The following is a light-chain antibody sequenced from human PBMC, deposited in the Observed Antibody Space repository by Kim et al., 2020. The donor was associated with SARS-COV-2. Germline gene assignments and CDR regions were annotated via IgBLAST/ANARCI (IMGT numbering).Light chain of an antibody. CDR1: KLGDKY. Sequence: VTPGQTASITCSGEKLGDKYACWYQQKPGQSPVLVIYQDSKRPSGIPERFSGSNSGNTATLTISGTQAMDEADYYCQAWDSSTNWVFGGGTQLTVL. CDR3: QAWDSSTNWV. V-gene: IGLV3-1*01. CDR2: QDS. J-gene: IGLJ3*02.